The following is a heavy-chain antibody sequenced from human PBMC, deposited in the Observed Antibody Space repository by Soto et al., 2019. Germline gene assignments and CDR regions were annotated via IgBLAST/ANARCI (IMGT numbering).Heavy chain of an antibody. Sequence: PSETLSLTCTVSGGSISSSSYYWGWIRQPPGKGLEWIGSIYYSGSTYYNPSLKSRVTISVDTSKNQFSLKLSSVTAADTAVYYCARHAAYELRFLEWLLDWFDPWGQGTLVTVSS. V-gene: IGHV4-39*01. CDR3: ARHAAYELRFLEWLLDWFDP. J-gene: IGHJ5*02. CDR1: GGSISSSSYY. CDR2: IYYSGST. D-gene: IGHD3-3*01.